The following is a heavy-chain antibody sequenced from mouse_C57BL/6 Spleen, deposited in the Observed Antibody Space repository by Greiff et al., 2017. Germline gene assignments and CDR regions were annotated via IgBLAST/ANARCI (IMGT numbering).Heavy chain of an antibody. CDR2: IRSKSSNSAT. V-gene: IGHV10-3*01. D-gene: IGHD1-1*01. Sequence: GGGLVQPKGSLKLSCAASGFTFNTYAMHWVRQAPGKGLEWVARIRSKSSNSATYYADSVKVRFTISRDDYPSMLYLQMNNLKTEDTAMYDCVREAYGSSYYAMDYWGQGTSVTVSS. CDR3: VREAYGSSYYAMDY. J-gene: IGHJ4*01. CDR1: GFTFNTYA.